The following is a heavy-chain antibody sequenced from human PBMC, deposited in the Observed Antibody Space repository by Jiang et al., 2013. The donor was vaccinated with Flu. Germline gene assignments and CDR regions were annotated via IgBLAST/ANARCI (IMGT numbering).Heavy chain of an antibody. Sequence: GAEVKEPGSSVKSLPARASGGTFSSYAFSWVRQAPGQGLEWMGGIIPLFGSSTYAQKFQGRVTISADEDTTTVHMELRSLGSEDTALYYCARDSPYCTGISCYFDSWGQGTLVTVSS. D-gene: IGHD2-8*02. CDR1: GGTFSSYA. J-gene: IGHJ4*02. CDR3: ARDSPYCTGISCYFDS. CDR2: IIPLFGSS. V-gene: IGHV1-69*01.